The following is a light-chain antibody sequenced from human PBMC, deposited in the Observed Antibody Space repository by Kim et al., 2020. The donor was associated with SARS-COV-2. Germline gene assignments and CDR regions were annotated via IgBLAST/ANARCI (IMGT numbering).Light chain of an antibody. CDR2: GAS. V-gene: IGKV3-20*01. CDR1: QSVSSTY. Sequence: EIVLTQSPGPLSLSPGERATLSCRASQSVSSTYLAWYQQKPGQAPRLLIYGASSRATGIPDRFSGSGSGTDFTLTISRLKPEDFAAYYCQQYGISPYTFGQGTKLEI. J-gene: IGKJ2*01. CDR3: QQYGISPYT.